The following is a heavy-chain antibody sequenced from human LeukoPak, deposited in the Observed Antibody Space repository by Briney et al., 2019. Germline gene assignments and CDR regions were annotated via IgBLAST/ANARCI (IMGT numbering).Heavy chain of an antibody. CDR2: IFINENT. CDR3: AREGLGYDFWSASRAFDI. CDR1: GGSISNGSYY. J-gene: IGHJ3*02. Sequence: ASQTLSLTCTVSGGSISNGSYYWSWIRQPAGKGLEWIGRIFINENTNYNPSLKSRVTISVDTSKNQFSLKLSSVTAADTAVYYCAREGLGYDFWSASRAFDIWGLGTTVTVSS. D-gene: IGHD3-3*01. V-gene: IGHV4-61*02.